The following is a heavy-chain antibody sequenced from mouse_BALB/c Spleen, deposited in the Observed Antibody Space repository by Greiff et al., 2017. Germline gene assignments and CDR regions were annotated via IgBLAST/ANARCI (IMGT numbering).Heavy chain of an antibody. CDR1: GYTFTDYN. Sequence: DVKLVESGPELVKPGASVKISCKASGYTFTDYNMHWVKQSHGKSLEWIGYIYPYNGGTGYNQKFKSKATLTVDNSSSTAYMELRSLTSEDSAVYYCARTYGSSYGFAYWGQGTLVTVSA. J-gene: IGHJ3*01. V-gene: IGHV1S29*02. CDR2: IYPYNGGT. D-gene: IGHD1-1*01. CDR3: ARTYGSSYGFAY.